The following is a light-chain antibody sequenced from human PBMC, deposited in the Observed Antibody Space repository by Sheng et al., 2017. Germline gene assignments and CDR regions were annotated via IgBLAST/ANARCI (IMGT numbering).Light chain of an antibody. V-gene: IGLV2-8*01. CDR2: DVT. CDR1: SNDIGDYNY. Sequence: QSALTQPPSASGSPGQSVTISCTGTSNDIGDYNYVSWYQQHPGKAPKLMIYDVTKRPSGVPDRFSGSKSGNTASLTVSGLQAEDEAEYYCCSYADHRRVFGGGTKLTVL. CDR3: CSYADHRRV. J-gene: IGLJ2*01.